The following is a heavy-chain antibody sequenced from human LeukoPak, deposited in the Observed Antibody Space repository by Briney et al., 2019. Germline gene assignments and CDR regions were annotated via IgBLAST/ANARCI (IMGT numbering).Heavy chain of an antibody. D-gene: IGHD3-22*01. V-gene: IGHV4-34*01. CDR1: LDSTTSNF. J-gene: IGHJ4*02. Sequence: SETLSLTCTVSLDSTTSNFWSWVRQPPGKGLEWIGEINHSGSTNYNPSLKSRVTISVDTSKNQFSLKLSSVTAADTAVYYCAISRRGGYHHWGQGTLVTVSS. CDR3: AISRRGGYHH. CDR2: INHSGST.